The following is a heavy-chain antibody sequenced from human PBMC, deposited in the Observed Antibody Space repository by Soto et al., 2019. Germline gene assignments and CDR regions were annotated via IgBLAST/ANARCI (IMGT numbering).Heavy chain of an antibody. D-gene: IGHD6-13*01. J-gene: IGHJ4*02. CDR1: GFTFSSYA. V-gene: IGHV3-30-3*01. Sequence: QVQLVESGGGVVQPGRSLRLSCAASGFTFSSYAMHWVRQAPGKGLEWVAVISYDGSNKYYADSVKGRFTISRDNSKNTLYLQMHSLRAEDTAVYYCARDRREQLVSYYFDYWGQGTLVTVSS. CDR2: ISYDGSNK. CDR3: ARDRREQLVSYYFDY.